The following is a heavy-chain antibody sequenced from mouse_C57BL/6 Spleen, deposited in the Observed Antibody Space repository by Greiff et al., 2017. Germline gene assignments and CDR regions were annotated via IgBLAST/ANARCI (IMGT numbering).Heavy chain of an antibody. CDR2: ISNGGGST. V-gene: IGHV5-12*01. Sequence: DVMLVESGGGLVQPGGSLKLSCAASGFTFSDYYMYWVRQTPEKRLEWVAYISNGGGSTYYPDTVKGRFTISRDNAKNTLYLQMSRLKSEDTAMYYCARAYYSNYDAMDYWGQGTSVTVSS. D-gene: IGHD2-5*01. CDR1: GFTFSDYY. J-gene: IGHJ4*01. CDR3: ARAYYSNYDAMDY.